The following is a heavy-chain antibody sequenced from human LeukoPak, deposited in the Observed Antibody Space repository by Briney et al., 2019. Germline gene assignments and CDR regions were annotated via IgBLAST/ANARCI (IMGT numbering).Heavy chain of an antibody. J-gene: IGHJ4*02. CDR3: AKSGGYGLIDY. CDR1: GGSISSASYY. CDR2: IYYSGST. V-gene: IGHV4-39*01. Sequence: SETLSLTCTVSGGSISSASYYWGWIRQPPGKGLEWIGNIYYSGSTYHNESLESRVTISIDTSKNQFSLKLNSVTAADTAMYYCAKSGGYGLIDYWGQGTLVTVSS. D-gene: IGHD1-26*01.